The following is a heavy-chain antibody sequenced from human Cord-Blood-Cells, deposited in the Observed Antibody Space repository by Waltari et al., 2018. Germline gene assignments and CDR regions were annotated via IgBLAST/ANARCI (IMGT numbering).Heavy chain of an antibody. V-gene: IGHV4-34*01. J-gene: IGHJ4*02. Sequence: QVQLQQWGAGLLKPPATLSLTCAVYAGSFSRYYWSWTSQPPGTGLEWIGEINHSGSTNYNPSLKSRVTISVDTSKNQFSLKLSSVTAADTAVYYCARGRRIAVAGNFDYWGQGTLVTVSS. CDR3: ARGRRIAVAGNFDY. CDR2: INHSGST. D-gene: IGHD6-19*01. CDR1: AGSFSRYY.